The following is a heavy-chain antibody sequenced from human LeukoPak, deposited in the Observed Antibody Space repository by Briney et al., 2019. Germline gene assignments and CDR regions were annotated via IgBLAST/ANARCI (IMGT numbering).Heavy chain of an antibody. D-gene: IGHD3-3*01. V-gene: IGHV4-39*01. Sequence: SETLSLTCTVSGGSISNNNYYWGWIRQSRGKGLEWIGSIYYSGSTYYNPSLKSRVTISVDTSKNQFSLKLSSVTAADTAVYYCARGTYYDFWSGYYTPPYYYYMDVWGKGTTVTVSS. CDR2: IYYSGST. CDR3: ARGTYYDFWSGYYTPPYYYYMDV. J-gene: IGHJ6*03. CDR1: GGSISNNNYY.